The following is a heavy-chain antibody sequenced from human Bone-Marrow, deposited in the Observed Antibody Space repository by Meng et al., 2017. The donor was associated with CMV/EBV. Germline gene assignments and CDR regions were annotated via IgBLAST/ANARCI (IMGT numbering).Heavy chain of an antibody. CDR3: ARGNNILTGSTSLPFDYYGMDV. CDR2: IKQDGSEK. J-gene: IGHJ6*02. V-gene: IGHV3-7*01. CDR1: GFTFSSYS. D-gene: IGHD3-9*01. Sequence: ETLSLTCAASGFTFSSYSMNWVRQAPGKGLEWVANIKQDGSEKYYVDSVKGRFTISRDNAKNSLYLQMNSLRAEDTAVYYCARGNNILTGSTSLPFDYYGMDVWGQGTTVTVSS.